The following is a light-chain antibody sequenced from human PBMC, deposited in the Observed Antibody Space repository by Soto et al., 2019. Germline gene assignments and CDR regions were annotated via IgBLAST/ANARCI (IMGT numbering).Light chain of an antibody. CDR1: QTISSR. J-gene: IGKJ1*01. CDR2: KAS. V-gene: IGKV1-5*03. Sequence: DIHRTDSPSTLSVSLGDRVTITCGASQTISSRLAWYQQKPGKAPKLLIYKASTLKSGVPSRFSGSGSGTEFTLTISSLQPDDFATYYCQQYNTYSEAFGQGPKVDIK. CDR3: QQYNTYSEA.